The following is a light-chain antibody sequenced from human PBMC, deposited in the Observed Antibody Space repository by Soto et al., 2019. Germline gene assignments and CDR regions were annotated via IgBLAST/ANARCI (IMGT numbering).Light chain of an antibody. Sequence: QSVLTQPASVYGSPGQSITISCTGTSSDVGGYNYVSWYQQHPGKAPKLMIYDVSNRPSGVSNRFSGSKSGNTASLTISGLQAEDEADYYCSSYTSSTTLKVFGGGTQLTVL. V-gene: IGLV2-14*03. J-gene: IGLJ2*01. CDR3: SSYTSSTTLKV. CDR1: SSDVGGYNY. CDR2: DVS.